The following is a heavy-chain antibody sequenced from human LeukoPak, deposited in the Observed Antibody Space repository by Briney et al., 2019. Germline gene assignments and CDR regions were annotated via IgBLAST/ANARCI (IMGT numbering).Heavy chain of an antibody. CDR2: ISGSGGST. CDR1: GFTFSSYA. Sequence: PGGSLRLSCAASGFTFSSYAMSWVRQAPGKGLEWVSAISGSGGSTYYADSVKGRFTISRDNSKNTLYLQMNSLRAEDTAVYYCAKVEYYDFWSGSRTNWFDPWGQETLVTVSS. D-gene: IGHD3-3*01. V-gene: IGHV3-23*01. J-gene: IGHJ5*02. CDR3: AKVEYYDFWSGSRTNWFDP.